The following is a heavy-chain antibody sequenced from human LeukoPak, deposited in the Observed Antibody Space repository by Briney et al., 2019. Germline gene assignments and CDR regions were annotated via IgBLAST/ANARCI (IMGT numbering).Heavy chain of an antibody. D-gene: IGHD2-15*01. J-gene: IGHJ4*02. CDR2: IYTSGST. CDR1: GGSINSGSYY. CDR3: ARDAPPPYGSVGTCYFDY. V-gene: IGHV4-61*02. Sequence: SETLSLTCTVSGGSINSGSYYWTWIRQPAGKGLEWIGRIYTSGSTNYSPALKSRVTISLDTSKNQFSLKLFSVTAADTAVYYCARDAPPPYGSVGTCYFDYWGQGSLVTVSS.